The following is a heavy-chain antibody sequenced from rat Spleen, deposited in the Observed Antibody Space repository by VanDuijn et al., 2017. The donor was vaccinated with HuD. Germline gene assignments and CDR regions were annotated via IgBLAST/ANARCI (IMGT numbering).Heavy chain of an antibody. V-gene: IGHV5-25*01. Sequence: EVQLVESDGGLVQPGRSLKLSCAASGFTFSDYYMAWVRQAPTKGLEWVASLSTGGGNTYYRDSVKGRYTISRDNAKSTLYLQMDSLRSEDTAIYYCASYDWGQGVMVTVSS. CDR1: GFTFSDYY. D-gene: IGHD1-7*01. CDR2: LSTGGGNT. J-gene: IGHJ2*01. CDR3: ASYD.